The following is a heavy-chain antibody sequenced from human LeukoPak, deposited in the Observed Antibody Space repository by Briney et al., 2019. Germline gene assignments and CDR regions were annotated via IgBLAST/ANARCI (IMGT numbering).Heavy chain of an antibody. J-gene: IGHJ4*02. D-gene: IGHD3-3*01. CDR1: GFTFSSYW. V-gene: IGHV3-74*01. Sequence: PGGSLRLSCAASGFTFSSYWMHWVRQAPGKGLVWVSRINTDGCSTSYADSVKGRFTISRDNAKNTLYLQMNSLRAEDTAVYYCARESSDFWSGSFFDYWGQGTLVTVSS. CDR2: INTDGCST. CDR3: ARESSDFWSGSFFDY.